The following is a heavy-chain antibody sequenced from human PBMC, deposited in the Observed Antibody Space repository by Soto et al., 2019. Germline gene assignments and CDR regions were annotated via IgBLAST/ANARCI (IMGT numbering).Heavy chain of an antibody. V-gene: IGHV3-74*01. D-gene: IGHD2-21*01. CDR3: ARAPPAYSLAYRYYGMDV. CDR1: GFTFGSYW. Sequence: EVQLVESGGGLVQPGGSLRLSCAAPGFTFGSYWMHWVRQAPGKGLVWVSHISLDGSRTTYADSVKGRFTISRDNAKSTLYLLMNSLRAEDTAVYYCARAPPAYSLAYRYYGMDVWGQGTTVTVSS. J-gene: IGHJ6*02. CDR2: ISLDGSRT.